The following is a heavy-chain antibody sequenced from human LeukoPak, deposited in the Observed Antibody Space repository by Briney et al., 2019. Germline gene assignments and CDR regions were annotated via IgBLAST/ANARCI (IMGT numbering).Heavy chain of an antibody. V-gene: IGHV1-2*02. CDR2: INPNSGGT. D-gene: IGHD3-10*01. CDR3: ATLGTSITMVRGVSELDV. Sequence: ASVKVSCKASGYTFTGYYMHWLRQAPGQGLEWMGWINPNSGGTNYAQKFQGRVTMTRDTSISTAYMELSRLRSDDTAVYYCATLGTSITMVRGVSELDVWGQGTTVTVSS. CDR1: GYTFTGYY. J-gene: IGHJ6*02.